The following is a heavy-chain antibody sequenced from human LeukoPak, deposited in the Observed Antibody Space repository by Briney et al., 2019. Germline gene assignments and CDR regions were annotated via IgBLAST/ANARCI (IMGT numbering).Heavy chain of an antibody. D-gene: IGHD2-8*01. V-gene: IGHV4-59*05. CDR2: IYYSGST. CDR3: ARLWCTNGVCYTVDY. CDR1: GGSISSYY. Sequence: PSETLSLTCTVSGGSISSYYWSWIRQPPGKGLEWIGSIYYSGSTYYNPSLKSRVTISVDTSKNQFSLKLSSVTAADTAVYYCARLWCTNGVCYTVDYWGQGTLVTVSS. J-gene: IGHJ4*02.